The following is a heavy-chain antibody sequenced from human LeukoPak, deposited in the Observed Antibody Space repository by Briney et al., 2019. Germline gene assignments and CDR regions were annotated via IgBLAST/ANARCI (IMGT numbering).Heavy chain of an antibody. CDR3: ASRKLGNDY. CDR1: GGSVSDYY. J-gene: IGHJ4*02. Sequence: SETLSLTCTISGGSVSDYYWSWIRQSPGKGLEWIGYIYHTGSTSYSPSLKSRVTISADTSQNQSSLKLSSVTAADTAVYYCASRKLGNDYWGQGTLVTVSS. D-gene: IGHD7-27*01. V-gene: IGHV4-59*02. CDR2: IYHTGST.